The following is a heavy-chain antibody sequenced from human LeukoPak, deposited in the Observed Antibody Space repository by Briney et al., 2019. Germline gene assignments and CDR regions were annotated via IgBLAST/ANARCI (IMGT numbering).Heavy chain of an antibody. J-gene: IGHJ5*02. CDR1: GFTFSSYA. D-gene: IGHD4-17*01. CDR2: ISYDGSNK. Sequence: GGSLRLSCAASGFTFSSYAMHWVRQAPGKGLEWVAVISYDGSNKYYADSVRGRFTISRDNSKNTLYLQMNSLRAEDTAVYYCARVGDYGDYVAGGGFDPWGQGTLVTVSS. V-gene: IGHV3-30*04. CDR3: ARVGDYGDYVAGGGFDP.